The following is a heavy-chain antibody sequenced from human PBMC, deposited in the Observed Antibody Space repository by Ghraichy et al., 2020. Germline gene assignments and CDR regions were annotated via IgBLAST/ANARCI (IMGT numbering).Heavy chain of an antibody. CDR1: GFTFSSYA. V-gene: IGHV3-23*01. CDR2: ISGSGGST. D-gene: IGHD6-13*01. Sequence: LSLTCAASGFTFSSYAMSWVRQAPGKGLEWVSAISGSGGSTYYADSVKGRFTISRDNSKNTLYLQMNSLRAEDTAVYYCAKENRYSSSYFDYWGQGTLVTVSS. CDR3: AKENRYSSSYFDY. J-gene: IGHJ4*02.